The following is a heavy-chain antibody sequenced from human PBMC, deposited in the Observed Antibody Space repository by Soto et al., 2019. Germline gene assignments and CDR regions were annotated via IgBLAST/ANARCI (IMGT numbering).Heavy chain of an antibody. CDR3: ARVLSEYSSSPDI. J-gene: IGHJ3*02. V-gene: IGHV6-1*01. CDR2: TYYRSKWYN. D-gene: IGHD6-13*01. Sequence: LQTVSRTCAISGDSVSTNSAAWNWIRQSPSRGLEWLGRTYYRSKWYNDYAVSVKSRITINPDTSKNQFSLQLNSVTPEDTAVYYCARVLSEYSSSPDIWGQGTMVTVSS. CDR1: GDSVSTNSAA.